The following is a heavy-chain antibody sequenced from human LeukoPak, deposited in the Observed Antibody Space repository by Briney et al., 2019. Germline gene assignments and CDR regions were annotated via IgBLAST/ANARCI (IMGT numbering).Heavy chain of an antibody. CDR1: GGSFSGYY. D-gene: IGHD2-8*01. J-gene: IGHJ5*02. V-gene: IGHV4-34*01. CDR2: INHSGST. CDR3: ARGGHIVLMVYAIPRNWFDP. Sequence: SETLSLTCAVYGGSFSGYYWSWIRQPPGKGLEWIGEINHSGSTNYNPSLKSRVTISVDTSKNQFSLKLSSVTAADTAVYYCARGGHIVLMVYAIPRNWFDPWGQGTLVTVSS.